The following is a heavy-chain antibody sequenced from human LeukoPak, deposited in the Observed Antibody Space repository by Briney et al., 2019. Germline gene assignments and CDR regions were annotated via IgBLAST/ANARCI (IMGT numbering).Heavy chain of an antibody. CDR1: GGTFISYA. J-gene: IGHJ3*02. CDR2: IIPIFGTA. D-gene: IGHD2-21*02. V-gene: IGHV1-69*13. CDR3: ARDPFYCGGDCYSREDAFGI. Sequence: ASVKVSCKASGGTFISYAISWVRQAPGQGLEWMGGIIPIFGTANYAQKFQGRVTITADESTSTAYMELSSLRSEDTAVYYCARDPFYCGGDCYSREDAFGIWGQGTMVTVSS.